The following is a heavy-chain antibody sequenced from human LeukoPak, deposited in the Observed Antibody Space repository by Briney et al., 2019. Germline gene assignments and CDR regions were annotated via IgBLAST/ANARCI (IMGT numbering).Heavy chain of an antibody. J-gene: IGHJ4*02. CDR1: GGSISSGGYY. Sequence: SETLSLTCIVSGGSISSGGYYWSWIRQHPGKGLEWIGYIYYSGSTYYNPSLKSRVTISVDTSKNQFSLKLSSVTAADTAVYYCARDSESVGAKGAYYFDYWGQGTLVTVSS. CDR2: IYYSGST. D-gene: IGHD1-26*01. V-gene: IGHV4-31*03. CDR3: ARDSESVGAKGAYYFDY.